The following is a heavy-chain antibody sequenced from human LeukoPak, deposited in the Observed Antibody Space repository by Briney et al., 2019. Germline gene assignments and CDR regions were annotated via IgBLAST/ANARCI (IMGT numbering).Heavy chain of an antibody. CDR2: FDPEDGET. Sequence: VASVKVSCKVSGYTLTELSMHWVRQAPGKGLEWMGGFDPEDGETIYPQKFQGRVTMTEDTSTDTAYMELGSLRSEDTAVYYCATPSGSYAGDAFDIWGQGTMVTVSS. CDR1: GYTLTELS. J-gene: IGHJ3*02. V-gene: IGHV1-24*01. D-gene: IGHD1-26*01. CDR3: ATPSGSYAGDAFDI.